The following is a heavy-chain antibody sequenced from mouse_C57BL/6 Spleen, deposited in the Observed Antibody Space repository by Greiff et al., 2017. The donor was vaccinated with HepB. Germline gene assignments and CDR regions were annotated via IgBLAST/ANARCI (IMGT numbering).Heavy chain of an antibody. D-gene: IGHD4-1*01. J-gene: IGHJ4*01. Sequence: QVQLQQSGAELARPGASVKLSCKASGYTFTSYGISWVKQSTGQGLEWIGEIYPRSGNTYYNEKFKGKATLTADKSSSTAYMELRSLTSEDSAVYFCARSNWEGAMDYWGQGTSVTVSS. CDR1: GYTFTSYG. V-gene: IGHV1-81*01. CDR2: IYPRSGNT. CDR3: ARSNWEGAMDY.